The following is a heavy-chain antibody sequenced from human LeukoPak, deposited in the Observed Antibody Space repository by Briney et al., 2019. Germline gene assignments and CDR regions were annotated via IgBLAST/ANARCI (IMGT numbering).Heavy chain of an antibody. Sequence: SETLSLTCTVSSYSINNYYWSWIRQPPEGGLEYIGYIYYSGSTNYNPSPKSRLTISIDTSKSQFSIKLSSVTAADTAVYYCARLARLTLIRGITGYHSLDVWGKGTKVTVSS. J-gene: IGHJ6*04. CDR1: SYSINNYY. V-gene: IGHV4-59*01. CDR3: ARLARLTLIRGITGYHSLDV. CDR2: IYYSGST. D-gene: IGHD3-10*01.